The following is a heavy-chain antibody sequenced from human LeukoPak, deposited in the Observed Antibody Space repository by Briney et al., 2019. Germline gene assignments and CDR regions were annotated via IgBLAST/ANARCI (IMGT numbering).Heavy chain of an antibody. V-gene: IGHV4-39*07. J-gene: IGHJ4*02. CDR1: GGSISSSSYY. D-gene: IGHD3-22*01. CDR2: IYYSGST. Sequence: SETLSLTCTVSGGSISSSSYYWGWIRQPPGKGLEWIGSIYYSGSTYYNPSLNIRVTISVDTSKNQFSLNLRSVTAADTAVYYCAREILYDSTGYYLWGQGTLVTVSS. CDR3: AREILYDSTGYYL.